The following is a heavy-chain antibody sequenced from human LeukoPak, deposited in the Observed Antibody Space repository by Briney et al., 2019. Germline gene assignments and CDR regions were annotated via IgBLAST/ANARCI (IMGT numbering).Heavy chain of an antibody. CDR1: GFTFSSYS. D-gene: IGHD3-22*01. Sequence: GGSLRLSCAASGFTFSSYSMNWVRQAPGKGLEWVSYISSSSSTIYYADSVKGRFSISRDNSKNTMYLQMNSLRAEDTAVYYCAKGAEEGVVITSVYYYYMDVWGKGTTVTISS. J-gene: IGHJ6*03. CDR2: ISSSSSTI. CDR3: AKGAEEGVVITSVYYYYMDV. V-gene: IGHV3-48*01.